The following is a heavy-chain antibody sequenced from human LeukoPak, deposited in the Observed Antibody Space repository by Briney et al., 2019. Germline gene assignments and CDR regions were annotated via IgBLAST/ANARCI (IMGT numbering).Heavy chain of an antibody. Sequence: SETLSLTCSVSGDSINSSPNYWSWIRQPAGKGLEWIGHIYTSGSSNYSPSLKSRVTISVDTSKNQFSLKLTSVTAADTAVYYCTKGRGIWGQGTLVTVSS. J-gene: IGHJ4*02. CDR3: TKGRGI. CDR2: IYTSGSS. V-gene: IGHV4-61*09. D-gene: IGHD3-10*01. CDR1: GDSINSSPNY.